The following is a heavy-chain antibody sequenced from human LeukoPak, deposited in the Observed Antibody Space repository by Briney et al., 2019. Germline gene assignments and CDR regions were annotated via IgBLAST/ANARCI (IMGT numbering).Heavy chain of an antibody. CDR2: INPNSGGT. CDR1: GYTFTGYY. Sequence: ASVKVSCKASGYTFTGYYMHWVRQAPGQGREWMGWINPNSGGTNYAQKFQGSVTMTRDTSISTAYMELSRLRSDDTAVYYCAREACSSTSCFPYSDYWGQGTLVTVSS. V-gene: IGHV1-2*02. J-gene: IGHJ4*02. D-gene: IGHD2-2*01. CDR3: AREACSSTSCFPYSDY.